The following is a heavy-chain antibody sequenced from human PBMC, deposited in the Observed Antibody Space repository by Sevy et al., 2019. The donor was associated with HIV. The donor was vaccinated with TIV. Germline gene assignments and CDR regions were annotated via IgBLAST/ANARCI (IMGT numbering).Heavy chain of an antibody. CDR1: GGSISSSRHY. J-gene: IGHJ5*02. Sequence: SETLSLTCNVSGGSISSSRHYWGWIRQSPGKSLEWIGSRFYSGGAYYNPCLQSRVTMSVDTSKNQFSLNVNSVTAADTAVYYCARHPLGNWFDLWGQGILVTVSS. CDR2: RFYSGGA. D-gene: IGHD3-16*01. CDR3: ARHPLGNWFDL. V-gene: IGHV4-39*01.